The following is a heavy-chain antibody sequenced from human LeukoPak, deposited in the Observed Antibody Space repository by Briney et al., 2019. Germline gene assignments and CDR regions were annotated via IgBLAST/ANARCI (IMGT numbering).Heavy chain of an antibody. J-gene: IGHJ4*02. V-gene: IGHV1-3*01. CDR1: GYTFTAYA. CDR3: ARDTYDFWSGYYMGDFDY. CDR2: INAGNGNT. D-gene: IGHD3-3*01. Sequence: ASVKVSCKASGYTFTAYAIHWVRQAPGQRLEWMGWINAGNGNTNYAQKLQGRVTMTTDTSTSTAYMKLRSLRSDDTAVYYCARDTYDFWSGYYMGDFDYWGQGTLVTVSS.